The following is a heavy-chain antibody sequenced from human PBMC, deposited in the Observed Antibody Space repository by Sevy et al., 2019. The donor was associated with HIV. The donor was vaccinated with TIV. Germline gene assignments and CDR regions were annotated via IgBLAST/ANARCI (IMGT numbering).Heavy chain of an antibody. CDR2: IYYNGHI. CDR3: AGENAWGRGYS. CDR1: DGSITSLY. J-gene: IGHJ4*02. V-gene: IGHV4-59*08. Sequence: SETLSLTCTVSDGSITSLYWNWIRQPPGKGLEWIANIYYNGHINYNPSLKSRVTLSLDTSKNQFSLRLSSVTAADTAMYYCAGENAWGRGYSWGQGTLVTDSS. D-gene: IGHD1-26*01.